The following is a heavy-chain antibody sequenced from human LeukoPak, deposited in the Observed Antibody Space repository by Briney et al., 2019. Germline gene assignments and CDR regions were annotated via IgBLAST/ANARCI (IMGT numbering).Heavy chain of an antibody. J-gene: IGHJ5*02. CDR3: ARRHDYGGNSYWFGP. CDR2: IYPDDSDT. V-gene: IGHV5-51*01. Sequence: GESLKISCKGSGYSFTSHWIGWVRQMPGKGLEWMGIIYPDDSDTRYRPSFQGQVTISADKSISTAYLQWSSLKASDTAMYYCARRHDYGGNSYWFGPWGQGTLVIVSS. CDR1: GYSFTSHW. D-gene: IGHD4-23*01.